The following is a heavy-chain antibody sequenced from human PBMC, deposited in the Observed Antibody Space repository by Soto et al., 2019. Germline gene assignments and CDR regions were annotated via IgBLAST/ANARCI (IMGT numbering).Heavy chain of an antibody. CDR1: GYTFTSYG. Sequence: QVQLVQSGAEVKKPGASVKVSCKASGYTFTSYGISWVRQAPGQGLEWMGWISAYNGNTNYAQKLQGRVTMTKDTSTSTAYMELRSLRSDDTAVYYCASERANYGDYVDAFDIWGQGTMVTVA. CDR2: ISAYNGNT. D-gene: IGHD4-17*01. J-gene: IGHJ3*02. V-gene: IGHV1-18*01. CDR3: ASERANYGDYVDAFDI.